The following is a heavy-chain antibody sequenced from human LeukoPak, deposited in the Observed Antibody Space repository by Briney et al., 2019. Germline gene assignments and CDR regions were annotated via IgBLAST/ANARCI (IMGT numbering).Heavy chain of an antibody. CDR1: GFTFSSYG. CDR2: IWYDGSNK. V-gene: IGHV3-33*01. J-gene: IGHJ4*02. D-gene: IGHD6-13*01. CDR3: ARLMGGGSSWYAIDY. Sequence: GSLRLSCAASGFTFSSYGMHWVRQVPGKGLEWVAVIWYDGSNKYYADSVKGRFTISRDNSKNTLYLQMNSLRAEDTAVYYCARLMGGGSSWYAIDYWGQGTLVTVSS.